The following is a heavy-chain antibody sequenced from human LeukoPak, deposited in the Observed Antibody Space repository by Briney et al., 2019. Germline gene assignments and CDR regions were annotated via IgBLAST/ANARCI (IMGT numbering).Heavy chain of an antibody. CDR2: IIPIFGTA. Sequence: GASVTVSCKASGGTFSSYAISWVRQAPGQGLEWMGGIIPIFGTANYAQKFQGRVTITTDESTSTAYMELSSLRSEDTAVYYCARGERNSNWNYGYWGQRTLVTVSS. J-gene: IGHJ4*02. CDR1: GGTFSSYA. CDR3: ARGERNSNWNYGY. D-gene: IGHD1-7*01. V-gene: IGHV1-69*05.